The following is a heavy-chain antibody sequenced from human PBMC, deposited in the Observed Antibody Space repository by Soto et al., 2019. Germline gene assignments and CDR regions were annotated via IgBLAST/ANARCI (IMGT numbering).Heavy chain of an antibody. J-gene: IGHJ6*02. CDR1: GFSFNIRGVG. CDR2: IYWDDDK. Sequence: QITLKESGPPLVKPTQTLTLTCTFSGFSFNIRGVGVGWIRQPPGKALEWLAVIYWDDDKRYTPSLKSRLTINKDTSKNQVVLTMTNMDPVDTATYYCAHTSMVRSESGMDVWGQGTTVTVSS. CDR3: AHTSMVRSESGMDV. V-gene: IGHV2-5*02. D-gene: IGHD3-10*01.